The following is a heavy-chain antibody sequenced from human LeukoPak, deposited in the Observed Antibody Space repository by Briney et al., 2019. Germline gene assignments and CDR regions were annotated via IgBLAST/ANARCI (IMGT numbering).Heavy chain of an antibody. D-gene: IGHD3-22*01. CDR2: VNPNSGKI. CDR3: ARELPSHYYDSSGYHLGGFDL. V-gene: IGHV1-8*01. CDR1: GYTFTNYD. J-gene: IGHJ2*01. Sequence: ASVRVSCKASGYTFTNYDLHWVRQASGQGLEWMAWVNPNSGKIVYGEKFQGRVTMTRDTSTSTVYMELSSLRSEDTAVYYCARELPSHYYDSSGYHLGGFDLWGRGTLVTVSS.